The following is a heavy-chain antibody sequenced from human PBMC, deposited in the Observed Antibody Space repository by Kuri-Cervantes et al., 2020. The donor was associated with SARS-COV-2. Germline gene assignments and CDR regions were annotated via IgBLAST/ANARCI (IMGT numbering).Heavy chain of an antibody. Sequence: SVTVSCKASGGTFSRYDISWVRQAPGQGLEWMGGIIPIFGTANYAQKFLGRVTITADESTSTAYMELSRLRSEDTAVYYCAEYSDFWSGYYAAPYYYYGMDVWGQGTTVTVSS. CDR2: IIPIFGTA. CDR3: AEYSDFWSGYYAAPYYYYGMDV. J-gene: IGHJ6*02. CDR1: GGTFSRYD. D-gene: IGHD3-3*01. V-gene: IGHV1-69*13.